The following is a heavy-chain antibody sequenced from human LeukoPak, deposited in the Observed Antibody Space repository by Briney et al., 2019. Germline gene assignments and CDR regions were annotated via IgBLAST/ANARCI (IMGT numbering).Heavy chain of an antibody. CDR3: ARAGYSSGWYPFDY. J-gene: IGHJ4*02. CDR1: GGSISSYY. V-gene: IGHV4-59*01. D-gene: IGHD6-19*01. Sequence: SETLSLTCTVSGGSISSYYWSWIRQPPGKGLEWIGYIYYSGSTNYNPSLKSRVTISVDTSKNQFSLKLSSVTAADTAVYYCARAGYSSGWYPFDYWGQGTLVTVSS. CDR2: IYYSGST.